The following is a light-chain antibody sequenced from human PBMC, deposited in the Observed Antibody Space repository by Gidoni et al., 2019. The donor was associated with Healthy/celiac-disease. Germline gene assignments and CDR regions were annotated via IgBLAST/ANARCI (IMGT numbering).Light chain of an antibody. CDR2: QDS. CDR1: KLGDKY. J-gene: IGLJ2*01. V-gene: IGLV3-1*01. CDR3: QAWDSSSVV. Sequence: SYELTQPPSVSESPGQTASITCSGDKLGDKYACWYQQKPGQSPGLVIYQDSKRPSGIPERFSGSNSGNTATLTISGTQAMDEADYYCQAWDSSSVVFGGGTKLTVL.